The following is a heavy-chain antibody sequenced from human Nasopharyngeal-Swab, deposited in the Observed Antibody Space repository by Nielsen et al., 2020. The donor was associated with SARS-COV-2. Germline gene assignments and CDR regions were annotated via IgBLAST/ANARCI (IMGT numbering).Heavy chain of an antibody. Sequence: SVKVSCKASGGTFSSYAISWVRQAPGQGLEWMRRIIPIFGIANYAQKLQGSVTITADKSTSTAYMELSSLRSEDTAVYYCASQGGGDYYDSRRYYNYVMDVWGQGTTVTVSS. V-gene: IGHV1-69*04. J-gene: IGHJ6*02. CDR2: IIPIFGIA. CDR1: GGTFSSYA. CDR3: ASQGGGDYYDSRRYYNYVMDV. D-gene: IGHD3-22*01.